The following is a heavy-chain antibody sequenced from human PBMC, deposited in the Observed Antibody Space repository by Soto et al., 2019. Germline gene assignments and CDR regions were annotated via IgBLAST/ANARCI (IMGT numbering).Heavy chain of an antibody. CDR2: IIPIFGTA. Sequence: SVKVSCKASGGTFSSYAISWVRQAPGQGLGWMGGIIPIFGTANYAQKFQGRVTITADESTSTAYMELSSLRSEDTAVYYCARDPPIYYAQVFDIWGQGKMATVPS. V-gene: IGHV1-69*01. CDR1: GGTFSSYA. CDR3: ARDPPIYYAQVFDI. J-gene: IGHJ3*02. D-gene: IGHD3-10*01.